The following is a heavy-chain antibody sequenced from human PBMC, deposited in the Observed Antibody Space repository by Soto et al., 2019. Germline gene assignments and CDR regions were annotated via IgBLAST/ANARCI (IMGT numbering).Heavy chain of an antibody. Sequence: PGESLKISCKGSGYSFSNYWIGWVRQMPGKGLEWMGIIYPGDSDTRYSPSFQGQVTISADRSISTAYLQWSSLKASDTAMYYCASSRYCSSSTCPFDYWGQGTLVTVSS. J-gene: IGHJ4*02. CDR1: GYSFSNYW. CDR3: ASSRYCSSSTCPFDY. D-gene: IGHD2-2*01. CDR2: IYPGDSDT. V-gene: IGHV5-51*01.